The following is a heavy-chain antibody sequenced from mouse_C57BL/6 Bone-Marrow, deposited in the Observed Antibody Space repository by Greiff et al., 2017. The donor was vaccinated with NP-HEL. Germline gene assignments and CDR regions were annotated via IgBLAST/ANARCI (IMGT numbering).Heavy chain of an antibody. CDR2: IYPGSGST. Sequence: QVQLQQPGAELVKPGASVKMSCKASGYTFTSYWITWVKQRPGQGLEWIGDIYPGSGSTNYNEKFKSKATLTVDTSSSTAYMQLSSLTSGDSAVYYCAKDYDYDRDWFAYWGQGTLVTVSA. CDR3: AKDYDYDRDWFAY. D-gene: IGHD2-4*01. V-gene: IGHV1-55*01. CDR1: GYTFTSYW. J-gene: IGHJ3*01.